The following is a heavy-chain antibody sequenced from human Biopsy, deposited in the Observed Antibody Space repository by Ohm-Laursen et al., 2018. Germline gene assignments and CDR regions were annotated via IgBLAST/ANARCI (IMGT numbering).Heavy chain of an antibody. CDR3: ARVPLPGIGAAYQGRFLYGMDV. J-gene: IGHJ6*02. Sequence: SDTLSLTCAVYGGSFNGYFWSWIRQPPGKGLEWIGDITQSGSTNYSPSIKSRVTISVDTAKKQFPLSLGSVTAADTAVYYCARVPLPGIGAAYQGRFLYGMDVWGQGTTVSVSS. CDR2: ITQSGST. V-gene: IGHV4-34*01. CDR1: GGSFNGYF. D-gene: IGHD6-13*01.